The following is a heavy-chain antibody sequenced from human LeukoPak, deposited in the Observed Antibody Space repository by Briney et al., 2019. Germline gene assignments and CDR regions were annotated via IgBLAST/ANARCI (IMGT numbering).Heavy chain of an antibody. D-gene: IGHD3-10*01. CDR1: GSTFGDCA. V-gene: IGHV3-49*04. CDR2: IRSKAYGGTT. CDR3: TRVGRFGYYFDY. Sequence: GRSLRLSCTASGSTFGDCAMSWVRQAPGKGLEWVGSIRSKAYGGTTEYAASVKGRFTISRDDSKSIAYLQMNSLKTEDTAVYYCTRVGRFGYYFDYWGQGTLVTVSS. J-gene: IGHJ4*02.